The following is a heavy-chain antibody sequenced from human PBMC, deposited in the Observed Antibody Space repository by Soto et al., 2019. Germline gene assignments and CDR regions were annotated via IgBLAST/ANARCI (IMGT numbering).Heavy chain of an antibody. J-gene: IGHJ4*02. D-gene: IGHD2-2*01. V-gene: IGHV4-34*01. CDR1: GGSFSGYY. Sequence: SETLSLTCAVYGGSFSGYYWSWIRQPPGKGLEWIGEINHSGSTNYNPSLKSRVTISVDTSKNQFSLKLSSVTAADTAVYYCAGGRGYCSSTSCYAYYFDYWGQGTLVTVSS. CDR3: AGGRGYCSSTSCYAYYFDY. CDR2: INHSGST.